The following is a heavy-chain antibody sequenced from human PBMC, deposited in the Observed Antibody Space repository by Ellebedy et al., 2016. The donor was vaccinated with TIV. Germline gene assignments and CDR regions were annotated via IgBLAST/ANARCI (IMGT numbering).Heavy chain of an antibody. Sequence: GESLKISXKGSGYSFTSYWIGWVRQMPGKGLEWMGIIYPGDSDTRYSPSFQGQVTISADKSISTAYLQWSSLKASDTAMYYCARGMTAMVRYFDYWGQGTLVTVSS. V-gene: IGHV5-51*01. CDR2: IYPGDSDT. J-gene: IGHJ4*02. CDR3: ARGMTAMVRYFDY. CDR1: GYSFTSYW. D-gene: IGHD5-18*01.